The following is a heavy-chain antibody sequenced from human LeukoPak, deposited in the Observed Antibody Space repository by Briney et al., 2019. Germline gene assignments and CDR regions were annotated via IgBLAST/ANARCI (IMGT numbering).Heavy chain of an antibody. Sequence: PSETPSLTCTVSGGSISSSSYYWGWIRQPPGKGLEWIGSIYYSGSTYYNPSLKSRVTISVDTSKNQFSLKLSSVTAADTAVYYCARVVYDFWSGASRNYFDYWGQGTLVTVSS. CDR1: GGSISSSSYY. J-gene: IGHJ4*02. V-gene: IGHV4-39*07. CDR3: ARVVYDFWSGASRNYFDY. D-gene: IGHD3-3*01. CDR2: IYYSGST.